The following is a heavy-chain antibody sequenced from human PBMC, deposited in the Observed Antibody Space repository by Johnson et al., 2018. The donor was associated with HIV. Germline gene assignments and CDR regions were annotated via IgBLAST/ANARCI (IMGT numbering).Heavy chain of an antibody. J-gene: IGHJ3*02. D-gene: IGHD1-1*01. CDR1: GFTFSSYG. V-gene: IGHV3-30*19. Sequence: QVQLVESGGGVVQPGRSLRLSCAASGFTFSSYGMHWVRQAPGKGLEWVAVIWYDGSNKYYADSVKGRFTISRDNSKNTLYLQMNSLRAEDTAGYYCERDMAQLELFAFDIWGQGTMVTVSS. CDR2: IWYDGSNK. CDR3: ERDMAQLELFAFDI.